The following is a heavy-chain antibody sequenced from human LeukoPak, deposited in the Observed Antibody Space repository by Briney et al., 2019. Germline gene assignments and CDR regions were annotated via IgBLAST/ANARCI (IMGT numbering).Heavy chain of an antibody. Sequence: GGSLRLSCAASGFTFSSYAMHWVRQAPGKGLEWVAVISYDGSNKYYADSVKGRFTISRDNSKNTLYLQMNSLRAEDTAVYYCARSSGYRDYWGQGTLVTVSS. CDR3: ARSSGYRDY. J-gene: IGHJ4*02. D-gene: IGHD5-12*01. V-gene: IGHV3-30-3*01. CDR1: GFTFSSYA. CDR2: ISYDGSNK.